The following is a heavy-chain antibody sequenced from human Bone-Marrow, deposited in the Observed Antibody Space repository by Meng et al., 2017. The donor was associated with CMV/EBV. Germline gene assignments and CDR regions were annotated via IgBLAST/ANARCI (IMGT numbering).Heavy chain of an antibody. V-gene: IGHV4-34*01. Sequence: SETLSLTCAVYGGSFSGYYWSWIRQPPGKGLEWIGEINHSGSTDYNPSLKSRVTISVDTSKNQFSLKLSSVTAADTAVYYCVRHPSYSNPFDYWGEGTLVTVSS. CDR1: GGSFSGYY. CDR2: INHSGST. CDR3: VRHPSYSNPFDY. J-gene: IGHJ4*02. D-gene: IGHD6-13*01.